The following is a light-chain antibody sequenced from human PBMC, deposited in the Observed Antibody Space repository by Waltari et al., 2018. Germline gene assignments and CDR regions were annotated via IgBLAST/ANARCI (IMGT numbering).Light chain of an antibody. Sequence: QSVLTQAPSASGPPGQRVTIPCSGRRSNIGSNTLNWYHQVPGTAPTLLSYADNQRPSGVPGRFSGSRSGTSGSLAISGLQSEGEADYYCAAWDDHLESPLFGGGTKLTGL. CDR2: ADN. J-gene: IGLJ2*01. CDR1: RSNIGSNT. V-gene: IGLV1-44*01. CDR3: AAWDDHLESPL.